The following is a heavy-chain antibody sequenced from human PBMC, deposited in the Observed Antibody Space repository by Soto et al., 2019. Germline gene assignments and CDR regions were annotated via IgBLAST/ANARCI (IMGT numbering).Heavy chain of an antibody. Sequence: EVQLVESGGGLVQPGRSLRLSCAASGFTFDDYAMHWVRQAPGKGLEWVSGISWTSGSIGYADSVKGRFTISRDTAKNSLYLHIIRLRAEDTALYYCAKDGALTSFDYWGQGTLVTVSS. D-gene: IGHD2-2*01. J-gene: IGHJ4*02. CDR2: ISWTSGSI. CDR1: GFTFDDYA. CDR3: AKDGALTSFDY. V-gene: IGHV3-9*01.